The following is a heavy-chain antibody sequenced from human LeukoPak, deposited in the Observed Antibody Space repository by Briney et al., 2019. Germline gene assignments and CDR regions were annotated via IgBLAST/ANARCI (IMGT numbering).Heavy chain of an antibody. D-gene: IGHD1-26*01. V-gene: IGHV4-59*12. CDR2: IYYSGST. CDR3: ARVPWELLSDWYFDL. CDR1: GGSISSYY. Sequence: SETLSLTCTVSGGSISSYYWSWIRQPPGKGLEWIGYIYYSGSTNYNPSLKSRVTIPVDTSKKQFSMKLSSVTAADTAVYYCARVPWELLSDWYFDLWGRGTLVTVSS. J-gene: IGHJ2*01.